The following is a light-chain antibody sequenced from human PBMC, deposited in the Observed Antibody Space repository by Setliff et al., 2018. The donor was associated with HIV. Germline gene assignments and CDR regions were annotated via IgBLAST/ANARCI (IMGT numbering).Light chain of an antibody. CDR2: EVK. Sequence: QSALTQPASVSGSPGQSITISCTGTTSDVGGYNYVSWYQQHPGKAPKIIIYEVKNRPSGVSNRFSGSKSGNTASLTISGLQAEDEADYYCSSYAITNTLPFGTGTKVTVL. V-gene: IGLV2-14*01. CDR3: SSYAITNTLP. CDR1: TSDVGGYNY. J-gene: IGLJ1*01.